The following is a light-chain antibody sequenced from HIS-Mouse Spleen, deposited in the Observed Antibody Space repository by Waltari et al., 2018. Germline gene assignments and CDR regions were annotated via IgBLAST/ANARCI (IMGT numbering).Light chain of an antibody. CDR2: LGS. V-gene: IGKV2-28*01. CDR3: MQALQTPPA. J-gene: IGKJ2*01. Sequence: DIVMTQSPLSLPVTPGEPASISCRSSQGLLHSNGYNYLDWYLQKPGQSPQLLIYLGSNRASGVPDRFSGSGSGTDFTLKISRVEAEDVGVYYCMQALQTPPAFGQGTKLEIK. CDR1: QGLLHSNGYNY.